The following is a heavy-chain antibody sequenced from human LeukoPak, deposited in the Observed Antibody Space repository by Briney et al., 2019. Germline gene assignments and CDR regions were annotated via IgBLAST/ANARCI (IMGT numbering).Heavy chain of an antibody. CDR2: IYYSGST. CDR1: GGSISSYY. V-gene: IGHV4-59*08. CDR3: ARSRPTYGMDV. Sequence: SETLSLTCTVSGGSISSYYWSWIRQPPGKGLEWIGYIYYSGSTNYNPSLKSRVTISVDTSKNQFSLKLSSVTATDTAVYYCARSRPTYGMDVWGQGTTVTVSS. J-gene: IGHJ6*02.